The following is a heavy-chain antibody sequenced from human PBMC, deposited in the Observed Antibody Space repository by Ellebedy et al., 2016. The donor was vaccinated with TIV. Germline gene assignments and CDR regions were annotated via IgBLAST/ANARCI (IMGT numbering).Heavy chain of an antibody. D-gene: IGHD5-24*01. CDR2: ISNSGNTI. J-gene: IGHJ4*02. V-gene: IGHV3-11*04. CDR3: ARRGRRQSDGYNPNFDY. CDR1: GFTLSDYY. Sequence: GESLKISXAASGFTLSDYYMSWIRQAPGKGLEWVSYISNSGNTIYYADSVKGRSTISRDNAKNSLYLQMNSLRAEDTAVYYCARRGRRQSDGYNPNFDYWGQGTLVTVSS.